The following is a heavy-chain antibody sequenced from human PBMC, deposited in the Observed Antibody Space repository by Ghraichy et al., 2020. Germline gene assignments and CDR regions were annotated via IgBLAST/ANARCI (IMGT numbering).Heavy chain of an antibody. J-gene: IGHJ6*03. CDR1: GFTFDDYA. CDR3: AKDSVAGGYYYYYYMDV. CDR2: ISGDGDST. V-gene: IGHV3-43*02. D-gene: IGHD4-23*01. Sequence: GGSLRLSCAASGFTFDDYAMHWVRQAPGKGLEWVSFISGDGDSTYYADSVKGRFTIARDNSKNSLYLQMNSLRTDDTALYYCAKDSVAGGYYYYYYMDVWGKGTTVTVSS.